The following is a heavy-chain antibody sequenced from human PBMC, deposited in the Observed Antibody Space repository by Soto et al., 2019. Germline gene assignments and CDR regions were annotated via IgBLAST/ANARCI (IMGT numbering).Heavy chain of an antibody. CDR3: ARESEDLTSNFDY. CDR1: WFTVTRDS. V-gene: IGHV3-21*06. J-gene: IGHJ4*02. CDR2: ISSTTNYI. Sequence: GVGLGVCCTASWFTVTRDSMNCVHELPGKGLEWVSSISSTTNYIYYGDSMKGRFTISRDNAKNSLYLEMNSLRAEDTAVYYCARESEDLTSNFDYWGQGTLVTVSS.